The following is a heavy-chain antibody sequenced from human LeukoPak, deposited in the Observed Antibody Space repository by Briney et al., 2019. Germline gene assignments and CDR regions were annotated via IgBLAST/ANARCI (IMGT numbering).Heavy chain of an antibody. J-gene: IGHJ6*02. CDR1: GYTFTSYG. V-gene: IGHV4-59*12. CDR2: ISYSRGT. D-gene: IGHD3-16*01. CDR3: AIDQGLIDPPPYGLDV. Sequence: PSESLSLTCTASGYTFTSYGISWIRQPPGKGLEWIGYISYSRGTKYNPPGKSRVTISAATSKNQFSLKLSSVTAADTAVYYCAIDQGLIDPPPYGLDVWGQGTTVTVSS.